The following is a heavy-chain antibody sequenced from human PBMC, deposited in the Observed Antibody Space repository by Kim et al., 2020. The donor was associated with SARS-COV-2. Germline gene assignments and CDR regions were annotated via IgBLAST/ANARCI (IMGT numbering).Heavy chain of an antibody. CDR3: GKEVGPEVGDIGY. CDR1: GFTFSDYA. CDR2: LSRDSGHI. D-gene: IGHD1-26*01. V-gene: IGHV3-9*01. J-gene: IGHJ4*02. Sequence: SLRLSCKTSGFTFSDYAMHWVRQRSEKGLGWVSGLSRDSGHIEYGDYVRGRFSISRDNAKNSLYLQMSSLRLEDTGFYYCGKEVGPEVGDIGYWGQGNLVTVSS.